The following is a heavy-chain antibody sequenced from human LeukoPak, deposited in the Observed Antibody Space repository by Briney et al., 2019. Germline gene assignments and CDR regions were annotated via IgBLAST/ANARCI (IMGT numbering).Heavy chain of an antibody. CDR2: IYHSGST. V-gene: IGHV4-4*02. D-gene: IGHD6-19*01. Sequence: SGTLSLTCAVSGGSISSSNWWSWVRQPPGKGLEWIGEIYHSGSTNYNPSLKSRVTISVDKSKNQFSLKLSSVTAADTAVYYCAREGASGWTCMDVWGQGTTVTVSS. CDR3: AREGASGWTCMDV. J-gene: IGHJ6*02. CDR1: GGSISSSNW.